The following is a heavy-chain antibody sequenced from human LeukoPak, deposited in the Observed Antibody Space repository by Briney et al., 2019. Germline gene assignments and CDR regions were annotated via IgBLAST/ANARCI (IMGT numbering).Heavy chain of an antibody. CDR1: GFPFSSYS. CDR3: ARDPNRLADYGGDYFDH. V-gene: IGHV3-30*04. D-gene: IGHD4-23*01. Sequence: GGSLRPSCAASGFPFSSYSMHWVRQAPGNGLEWVAVISNDGSHKYYADSVKGRFIISRDNSKNTLSLRMNTLRPDDTAVFYCARDPNRLADYGGDYFDHWGQGTLVTVSS. CDR2: ISNDGSHK. J-gene: IGHJ4*02.